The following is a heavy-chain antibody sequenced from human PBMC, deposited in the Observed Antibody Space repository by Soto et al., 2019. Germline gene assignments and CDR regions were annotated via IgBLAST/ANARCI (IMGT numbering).Heavy chain of an antibody. CDR1: GFTFSSYA. CDR2: ISGSGGST. J-gene: IGHJ4*02. Sequence: PGGSLRLSCAASGFTFSSYAMSWVRQAPGKGLEWVSAISGSGGSTYYADSVKGRFTISRDNSKNTLYLQMNSLRAEDTAVYYCAKGPDSSGYGANDYWGQGTLVTVSS. V-gene: IGHV3-23*01. D-gene: IGHD3-22*01. CDR3: AKGPDSSGYGANDY.